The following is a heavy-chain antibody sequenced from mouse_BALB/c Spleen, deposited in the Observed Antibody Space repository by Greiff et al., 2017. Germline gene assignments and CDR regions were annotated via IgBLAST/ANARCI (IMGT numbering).Heavy chain of an antibody. Sequence: QVQLQQPGAELVRPGASVKLSCKASGYTFTSYWINWVKQRPGQGLEWIGNIYPSDSYTNYNQKFKDKATLTVDKSSSTAYMQLSSRTSEDSAVYYCTRSGLEAWFAYWGQGTLVTVSA. CDR3: TRSGLEAWFAY. J-gene: IGHJ3*01. V-gene: IGHV1-69*02. CDR2: IYPSDSYT. D-gene: IGHD3-3*01. CDR1: GYTFTSYW.